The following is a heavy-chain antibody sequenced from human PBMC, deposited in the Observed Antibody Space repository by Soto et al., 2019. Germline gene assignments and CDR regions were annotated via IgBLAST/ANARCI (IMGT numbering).Heavy chain of an antibody. D-gene: IGHD3-3*01. CDR1: GFTFSSYA. Sequence: EVQLLESGGGLVQPGGSLRLSCAASGFTFSSYAMSWVRQAPGKGLEWVSAISGSGGSTYYADSVKGRFTISRDNSKNTLYLQMNSLRAEDTAVYYCATPVTIFGVVIKGNWGQGTLVIVSS. J-gene: IGHJ4*02. V-gene: IGHV3-23*01. CDR3: ATPVTIFGVVIKGN. CDR2: ISGSGGST.